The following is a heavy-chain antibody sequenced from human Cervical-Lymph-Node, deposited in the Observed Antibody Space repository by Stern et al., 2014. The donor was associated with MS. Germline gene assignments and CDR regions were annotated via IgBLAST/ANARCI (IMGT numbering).Heavy chain of an antibody. J-gene: IGHJ4*02. CDR2: IWYDGSNK. D-gene: IGHD3-22*01. V-gene: IGHV3-33*01. Sequence: VQLLESGGGVVQPGRSLRLSCAASGFTFSSYGMHWVRQAPGKGLEWVAVIWYDGSNKYYADSVKGRFTISRDNSKNTLYLQMNSLRAEDTAVYYCARGLGTYDSSGYWVFDYWGQGTLVTVSS. CDR1: GFTFSSYG. CDR3: ARGLGTYDSSGYWVFDY.